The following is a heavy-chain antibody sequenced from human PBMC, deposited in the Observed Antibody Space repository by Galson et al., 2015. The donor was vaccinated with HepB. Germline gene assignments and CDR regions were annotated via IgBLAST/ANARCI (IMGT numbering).Heavy chain of an antibody. CDR2: IYPADSDA. CDR1: GYPFTTYW. V-gene: IGHV5-51*01. D-gene: IGHD6-25*01. J-gene: IGHJ4*02. CDR3: VRQYSSGWEVFDN. Sequence: QSGAEVKKPGESLKISCKGSGYPFTTYWIGWVRQMAGRGLEWVGTIYPADSDARYSPSSQGQVTISADKSISTAYLQWSSLKASDTAMYYCVRQYSSGWEVFDNWSRGSLVTVSS.